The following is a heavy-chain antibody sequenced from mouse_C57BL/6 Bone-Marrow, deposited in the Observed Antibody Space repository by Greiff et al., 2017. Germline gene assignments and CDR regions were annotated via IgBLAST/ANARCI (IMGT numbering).Heavy chain of an antibody. CDR3: TRPDYSLFAY. D-gene: IGHD2-12*01. V-gene: IGHV6-6*01. J-gene: IGHJ3*01. CDR2: IRNKANIHAT. CDR1: GFTFSDAW. Sequence: EVKVVESGGGLVQPGGSMKLSCAASGFTFSDAWMDWVRQSPEKGLEWVAEIRNKANIHATYYAESVKGRFTISRDDSKSSVYLQMNSLRAEDTGIYYCTRPDYSLFAYWGQGTLVTVSA.